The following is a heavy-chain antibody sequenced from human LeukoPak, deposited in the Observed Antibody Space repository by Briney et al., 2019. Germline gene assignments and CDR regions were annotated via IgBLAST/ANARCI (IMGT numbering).Heavy chain of an antibody. CDR1: GFTFDDYG. CDR2: INWNGGST. CDR3: ARTQTPGVGANDAFDI. Sequence: GGSLRLSCAASGFTFDDYGMSWVRQAPGKGLEWVPGINWNGGSTGYADSVKGRFTISRDNAKNSLYLQMNSLRAEDTALYYCARTQTPGVGANDAFDIWGQGTMVTVSS. V-gene: IGHV3-20*04. J-gene: IGHJ3*02. D-gene: IGHD1-26*01.